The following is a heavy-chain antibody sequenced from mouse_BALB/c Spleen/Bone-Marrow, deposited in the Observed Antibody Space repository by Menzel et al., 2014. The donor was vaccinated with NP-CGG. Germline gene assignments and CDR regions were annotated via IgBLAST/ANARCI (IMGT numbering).Heavy chain of an antibody. CDR2: INPSNGRT. V-gene: IGHV1S81*02. J-gene: IGHJ2*01. CDR3: ARCDVQWDIDY. D-gene: IGHD3-3*01. CDR1: GYTFTSYW. Sequence: VQLQQSGAELVKPGASVKLSCKASGYTFTSYWMHWVKQRPGQGLEWIGEINPSNGRTNYNEKFKSKATLTVDKSSSTAYMQLSSLTSEDSAVYNCARCDVQWDIDYWGQGTTLTVSS.